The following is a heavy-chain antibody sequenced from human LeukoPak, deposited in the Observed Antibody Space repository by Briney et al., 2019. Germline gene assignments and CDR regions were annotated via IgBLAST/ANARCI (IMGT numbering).Heavy chain of an antibody. CDR3: ARVESSTFYYYYMDV. CDR2: IYYSGST. CDR1: GGSVSSGSYY. D-gene: IGHD2/OR15-2a*01. J-gene: IGHJ6*03. Sequence: SETLSLTCTVSGGSVSSGSYYWSCIRQPPGKGLEWIGYIYYSGSTNYNPSLKSRVTISVDTSKNQFSLKLSSVTAADTAVYYCARVESSTFYYYYMDVWGKGTTVTVSS. V-gene: IGHV4-61*01.